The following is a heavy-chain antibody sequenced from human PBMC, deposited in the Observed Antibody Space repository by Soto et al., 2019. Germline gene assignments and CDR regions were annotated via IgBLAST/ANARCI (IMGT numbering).Heavy chain of an antibody. CDR1: GYTFTGYY. CDR3: ARQRKGAAAGPVDAFDI. J-gene: IGHJ3*02. Sequence: ASVKVSCKASGYTFTGYYMHWVRQAPGQGLEWMGWISPNSGGTFYAQKFQGRVTMTRDTSINIAYMELTSLKSDDTAVYYCARQRKGAAAGPVDAFDIWGQGTMVTVSS. V-gene: IGHV1-2*02. CDR2: ISPNSGGT. D-gene: IGHD6-13*01.